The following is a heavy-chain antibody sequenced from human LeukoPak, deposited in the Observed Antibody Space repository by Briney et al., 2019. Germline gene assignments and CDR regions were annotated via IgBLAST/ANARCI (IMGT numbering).Heavy chain of an antibody. CDR1: GFTFSNYG. D-gene: IGHD5-18*01. J-gene: IGHJ4*02. CDR3: ARVWENSHGYGY. Sequence: GGSLRLSCAASGFTFSNYGMHWVRQAPGKGLEWVAVIWYDGSNKYYADSVKGRFTISRDNFKNMLYLQMNSLSVEDTAVYYCARVWENSHGYGYWGQGTLVTVSS. CDR2: IWYDGSNK. V-gene: IGHV3-33*01.